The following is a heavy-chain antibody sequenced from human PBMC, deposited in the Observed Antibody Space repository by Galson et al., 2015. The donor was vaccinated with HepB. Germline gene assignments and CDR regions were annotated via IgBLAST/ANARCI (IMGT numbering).Heavy chain of an antibody. CDR3: ARGVVVAGTSSDY. CDR1: GFTFSSYS. V-gene: IGHV3-21*01. CDR2: ISSSSSYI. D-gene: IGHD6-19*01. Sequence: SLRLSCAASGFTFSSYSMNWVRQAPGKGLEWVSSISSSSSYIYYADSVKGRFTISRDNAKNSLYLQMNSLRAEDTAVYYCARGVVVAGTSSDYWGQGTLVTVSS. J-gene: IGHJ4*02.